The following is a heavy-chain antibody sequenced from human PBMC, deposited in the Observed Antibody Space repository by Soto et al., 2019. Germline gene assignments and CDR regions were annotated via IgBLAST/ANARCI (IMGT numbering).Heavy chain of an antibody. CDR3: ARQGRAVSSYYFDY. CDR2: ISSNGGST. J-gene: IGHJ4*02. D-gene: IGHD3-10*01. CDR1: GFIFSSYA. Sequence: EVQLVESGGGLVQPGGSLRLSCAASGFIFSSYAMHWVRQAPGKGLEYVSAISSNGGSTYYANSVKGRFTISRDNSKNTLSLQMGSLRAEDMAVYYCARQGRAVSSYYFDYWGQGTLVTVSS. V-gene: IGHV3-64*01.